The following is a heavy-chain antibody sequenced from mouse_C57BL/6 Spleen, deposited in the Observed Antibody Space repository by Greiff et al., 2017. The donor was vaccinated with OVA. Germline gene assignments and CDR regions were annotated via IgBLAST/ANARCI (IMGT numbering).Heavy chain of an antibody. J-gene: IGHJ2*01. D-gene: IGHD1-1*01. CDR2: INPNNGGT. Sequence: VQLQQSGPELVKPGALVKMSCKASGYTFTDYNMHWVKQSHGKSLEWIGYINPNNGGTSYNQKFKGKATLTVNKASSTAYMELRSLTSEDSAVDYCAKDSYYYGSSGAPFDYWGQGTTLTVSS. V-gene: IGHV1-22*01. CDR1: GYTFTDYN. CDR3: AKDSYYYGSSGAPFDY.